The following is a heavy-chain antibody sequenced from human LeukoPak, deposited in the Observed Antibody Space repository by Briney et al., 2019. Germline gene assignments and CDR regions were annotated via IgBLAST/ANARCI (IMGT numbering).Heavy chain of an antibody. V-gene: IGHV3-33*06. D-gene: IGHD3-3*01. Sequence: PGGSLRLSCAASGFTFSSYGMHWVRQAPGKGLEWVAVIWYDGSNKYYADSVKGRFTISRDNSKNTLYLQMNSLRAEDTAVYYCAQGDFWSGYYSAGIPFDYWGQGTLVTVSS. CDR2: IWYDGSNK. CDR1: GFTFSSYG. CDR3: AQGDFWSGYYSAGIPFDY. J-gene: IGHJ4*02.